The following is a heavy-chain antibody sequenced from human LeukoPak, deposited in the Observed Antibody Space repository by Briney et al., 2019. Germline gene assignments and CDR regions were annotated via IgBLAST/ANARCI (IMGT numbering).Heavy chain of an antibody. CDR3: VKVSDDY. CDR1: GFTFSSYA. V-gene: IGHV3-64D*09. CDR2: ISSNGDTT. Sequence: GGALRLSCAASGFTFSSYAMHWVRQAPGRGLEYVSAISSNGDTTYYADSMKGRFTIPRDNSKNTLYLQMSSLRAEDTAVYYCVKVSDDYWGQGTLVTASP. J-gene: IGHJ4*02.